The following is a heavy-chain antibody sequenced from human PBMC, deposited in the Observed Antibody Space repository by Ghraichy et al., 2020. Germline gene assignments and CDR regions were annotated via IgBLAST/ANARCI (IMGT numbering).Heavy chain of an antibody. Sequence: GGSLRLSCAASGFTFSSYAMSWVRQAPGKGLEWVSAISGGGGTTYYADSVKGRFTISRDNSKNTLYLQMNSLRAEDTAVYYCAKGGVDYGDYDDSVYFDYWGQGTLVTVSS. CDR2: ISGGGGTT. J-gene: IGHJ4*02. V-gene: IGHV3-23*01. D-gene: IGHD4-17*01. CDR3: AKGGVDYGDYDDSVYFDY. CDR1: GFTFSSYA.